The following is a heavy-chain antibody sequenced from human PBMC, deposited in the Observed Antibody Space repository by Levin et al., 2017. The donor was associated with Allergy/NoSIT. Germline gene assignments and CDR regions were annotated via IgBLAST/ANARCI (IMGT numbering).Heavy chain of an antibody. CDR2: IRSKAYGGTT. Sequence: SCTASGFTFGDYTMSWFRQAPGKGLEWVGFIRSKAYGGTTEYAASVKGRFTISRDDSKTIAYLQMNSLKTEDTAVYYCTRGDMAAIWGQYYFDYWGQGTLVTVSS. D-gene: IGHD5-24*01. J-gene: IGHJ4*02. CDR1: GFTFGDYT. V-gene: IGHV3-49*03. CDR3: TRGDMAAIWGQYYFDY.